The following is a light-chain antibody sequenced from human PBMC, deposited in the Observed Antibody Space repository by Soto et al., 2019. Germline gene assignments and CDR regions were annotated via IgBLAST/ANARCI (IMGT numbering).Light chain of an antibody. CDR3: QQSYTTPRT. CDR1: QSISSY. CDR2: AAS. J-gene: IGKJ1*01. Sequence: DIQMTQSPSSLSASEGDRVTITCRASQSISSYLNWYQQKPGKDPKLLIYAASSLQSGVPSRFSGSGSETDFTLTISSLQPEDFATYYCQQSYTTPRTFGQGTKVEIK. V-gene: IGKV1-39*01.